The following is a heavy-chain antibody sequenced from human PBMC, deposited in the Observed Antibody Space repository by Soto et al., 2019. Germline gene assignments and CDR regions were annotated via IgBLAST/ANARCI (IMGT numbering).Heavy chain of an antibody. V-gene: IGHV1-69*01. CDR3: ARASGIAAAVDDYYGMDV. Sequence: QVQLVQSGAEVKKPGSSVKVSCKASGGTFSSYAISWVRQAPGQGLEWMGGIIPIFGTANYAQKFQGRVTITADESTSTAYMELSSLRSEDTAVYYFARASGIAAAVDDYYGMDVWGQGTTVTVSS. D-gene: IGHD6-13*01. J-gene: IGHJ6*02. CDR1: GGTFSSYA. CDR2: IIPIFGTA.